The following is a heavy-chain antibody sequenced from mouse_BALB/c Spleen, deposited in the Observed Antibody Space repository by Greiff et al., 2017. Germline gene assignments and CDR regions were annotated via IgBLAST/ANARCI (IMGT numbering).Heavy chain of an antibody. Sequence: EVHLVESGGGLVQPGGSRKLSCAASGFTFSSFGMHWVRQAPEKGLEWVAYISSGSNTIYYADTVKGRFTISRDNPKNTLFLQMTSLRSEDTAMYYCARRYYRYEGYAMDYWGQGTSVTVSS. CDR3: ARRYYRYEGYAMDY. V-gene: IGHV5-17*02. D-gene: IGHD2-14*01. CDR2: ISSGSNTI. J-gene: IGHJ4*01. CDR1: GFTFSSFG.